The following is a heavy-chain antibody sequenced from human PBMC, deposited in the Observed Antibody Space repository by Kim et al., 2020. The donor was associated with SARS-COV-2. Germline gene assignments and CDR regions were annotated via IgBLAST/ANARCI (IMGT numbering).Heavy chain of an antibody. CDR3: ARPGLGDDILTGDY. CDR2: ISSSSSYT. V-gene: IGHV3-11*06. J-gene: IGHJ4*02. CDR1: GFTFSDYY. D-gene: IGHD3-9*01. Sequence: GGSLRLSCAASGFTFSDYYMSWIRQAPGKGLEWVSYISSSSSYTNYADSVKGRFTISRDNAKNSLYLQMNSLRAEDTAVYYCARPGLGDDILTGDYWGQGTLVTVSS.